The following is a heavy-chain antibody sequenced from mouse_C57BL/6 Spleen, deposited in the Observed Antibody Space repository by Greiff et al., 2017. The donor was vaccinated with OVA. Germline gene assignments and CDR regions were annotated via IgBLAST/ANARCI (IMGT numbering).Heavy chain of an antibody. Sequence: VQLQESGAELVKPGASVKMSCKASGYTFTTYPIEWMKQNHGKSLEWIGNFHPYNDDTKYNEKFKGKATLTVEKSSSTVYLELSRLTSDDSAVYYCARGPYDYDGGYAMDYWGQGTSVTVSS. CDR2: FHPYNDDT. J-gene: IGHJ4*01. CDR3: ARGPYDYDGGYAMDY. D-gene: IGHD2-4*01. CDR1: GYTFTTYP. V-gene: IGHV1-47*01.